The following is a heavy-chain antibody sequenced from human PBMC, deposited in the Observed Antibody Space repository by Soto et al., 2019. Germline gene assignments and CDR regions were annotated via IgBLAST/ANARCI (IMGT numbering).Heavy chain of an antibody. D-gene: IGHD3-3*01. CDR3: AIDLGPDDLWSAYYTYYYMDV. CDR1: GFTFSSYA. Sequence: EVQLLESGGGLVQPGGSLRLSCAASGFTFSSYALNWVRQAPGKGLEWVSVISGSGDNTYYADSVKGRFTISRDNSKNPLYLQMNSLRAEDTAVYYCAIDLGPDDLWSAYYTYYYMDVWGKGTTVTVSS. CDR2: ISGSGDNT. J-gene: IGHJ6*03. V-gene: IGHV3-23*01.